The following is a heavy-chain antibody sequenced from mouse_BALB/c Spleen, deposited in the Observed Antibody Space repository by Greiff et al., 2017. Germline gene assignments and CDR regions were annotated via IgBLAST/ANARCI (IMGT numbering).Heavy chain of an antibody. CDR1: GFTFSSFG. D-gene: IGHD1-2*01. CDR3: ARSAATLFDY. V-gene: IGHV5-17*02. J-gene: IGHJ2*01. Sequence: EVKVVESGGGLVQPGGSRKLSCAASGFTFSSFGMHWVRQAPEKGLEWVAYISSGSSTIYYADTVKGRFTISRDNPKNTLFLQMTSLRSEDTAMYYCARSAATLFDYWGQGTTLTVSS. CDR2: ISSGSSTI.